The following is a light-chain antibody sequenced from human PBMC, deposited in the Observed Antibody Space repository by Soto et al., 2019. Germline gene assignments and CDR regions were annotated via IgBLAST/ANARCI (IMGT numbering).Light chain of an antibody. J-gene: IGLJ1*01. CDR2: DVS. Sequence: QSVVTQPASVSGSPGQSITISCTGTGSDVGGYNYVSWYQQHPGKAPKLMIYDVSNRPSGVFNRFSGSKSGNTASLTISGLQAEDEADYYCSSYTSSSPYVFGTGTKVTVL. CDR3: SSYTSSSPYV. V-gene: IGLV2-14*01. CDR1: GSDVGGYNY.